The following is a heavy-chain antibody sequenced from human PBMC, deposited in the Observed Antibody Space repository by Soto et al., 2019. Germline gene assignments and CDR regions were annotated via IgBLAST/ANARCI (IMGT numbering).Heavy chain of an antibody. J-gene: IGHJ6*02. Sequence: GGSLRLSCAASGFTFSSYGMHWVRQAPGKGLEWVAVIWYDGSNKYYADSVKGRFTISRDNSKNTLYLQMNSLRAEDTAVYYCARDSEPTLVLLGMDYYYGMDVWGQGTTVTVSS. CDR1: GFTFSSYG. D-gene: IGHD2-21*01. CDR2: IWYDGSNK. CDR3: ARDSEPTLVLLGMDYYYGMDV. V-gene: IGHV3-33*01.